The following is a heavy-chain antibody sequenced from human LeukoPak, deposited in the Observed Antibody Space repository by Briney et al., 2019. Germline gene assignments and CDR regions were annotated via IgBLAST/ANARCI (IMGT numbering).Heavy chain of an antibody. CDR3: ARDVSVLVISFGFDS. Sequence: GGSLRLSCAASGFTFSTYALHWVRQAPGKGLEWLTVISRHETSEYYADSVKGRFTISRDNSKNTLYLQMNSLRAEDTAVYYCARDVSVLVISFGFDSWGQGTLVTVSS. CDR2: ISRHETSE. V-gene: IGHV3-30-3*01. D-gene: IGHD3-22*01. J-gene: IGHJ4*02. CDR1: GFTFSTYA.